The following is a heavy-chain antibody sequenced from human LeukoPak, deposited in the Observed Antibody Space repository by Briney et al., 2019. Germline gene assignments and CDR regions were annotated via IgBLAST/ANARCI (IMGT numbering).Heavy chain of an antibody. CDR3: AGAPFFGYKYLDGMDV. CDR1: GGSISSYY. CDR2: IYYSGST. V-gene: IGHV4-59*01. J-gene: IGHJ6*02. Sequence: SETLSLTCTVSGGSISSYYWSWIRQPPGKGLEWIGYIYYSGSTNYNPSLKSRVTISVDTSKNQFSLKLSSVTAADTAVYYCAGAPFFGYKYLDGMDVWGQGTTVTVSS. D-gene: IGHD5-24*01.